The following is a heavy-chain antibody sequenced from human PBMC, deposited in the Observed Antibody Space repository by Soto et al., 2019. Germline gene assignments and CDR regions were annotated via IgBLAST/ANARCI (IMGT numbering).Heavy chain of an antibody. D-gene: IGHD6-13*01. CDR3: AITRVNGYSSSWDDFDY. CDR2: IDPSDSYT. V-gene: IGHV5-10-1*01. J-gene: IGHJ4*02. CDR1: GYSFTSYW. Sequence: PGESLKISCKGSGYSFTSYWISWVRQMPGKGLERMGRIDPSDSYTNYSPSFQGHVTISADKSISTAYLQWSSLKASDTAMYYCAITRVNGYSSSWDDFDYWGQGTLVTVSS.